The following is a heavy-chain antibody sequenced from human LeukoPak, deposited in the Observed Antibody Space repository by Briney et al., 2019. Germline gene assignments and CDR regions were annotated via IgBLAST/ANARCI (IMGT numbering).Heavy chain of an antibody. CDR1: GFTFSSYE. Sequence: GGSLRLSCAASGFTFSSYEMNWVRQAPGKGLEWVSYMDSGGRVIHYADSVRGRFTISRDNAKNSLYLQMNSLRPEDTAVYYCARGIGRAHYYFYMDVWGKGTTVTISS. J-gene: IGHJ6*03. D-gene: IGHD2-15*01. V-gene: IGHV3-48*03. CDR3: ARGIGRAHYYFYMDV. CDR2: MDSGGRVI.